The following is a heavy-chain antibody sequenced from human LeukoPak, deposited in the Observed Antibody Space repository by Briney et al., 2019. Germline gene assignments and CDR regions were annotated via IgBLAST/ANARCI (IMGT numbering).Heavy chain of an antibody. Sequence: GGSLRLSCEVSGFTFSSYSMTWVRQAPGKGLEGVSSISSSSSYIYYADSVKGRFTISRDNAKNSLYLQMNSLRAEDTAVYCCARDKWFGATDYWGQGTLVTVSS. CDR2: ISSSSSYI. CDR3: ARDKWFGATDY. CDR1: GFTFSSYS. V-gene: IGHV3-21*06. J-gene: IGHJ4*02. D-gene: IGHD3-10*01.